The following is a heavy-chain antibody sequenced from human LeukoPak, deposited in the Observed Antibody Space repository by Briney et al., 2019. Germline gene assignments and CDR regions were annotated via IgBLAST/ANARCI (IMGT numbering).Heavy chain of an antibody. J-gene: IGHJ4*02. Sequence: ASVKASCKVSGNTLTDLSIHWVRQAPEKGLDWMGGFDPEDAEVIYAEKFQDRVTMTEDPSTDTAYLELSSLRSEDTAVYYCAAEGQWSLVHYFNSWGQGTLVTVSS. D-gene: IGHD2-15*01. CDR1: GNTLTDLS. CDR2: FDPEDAEV. V-gene: IGHV1-24*01. CDR3: AAEGQWSLVHYFNS.